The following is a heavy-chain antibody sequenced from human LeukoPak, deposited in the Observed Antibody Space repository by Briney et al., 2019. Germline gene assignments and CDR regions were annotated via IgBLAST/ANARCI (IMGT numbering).Heavy chain of an antibody. CDR2: ISSFSGTI. CDR3: ARDQGGVGY. J-gene: IGHJ4*02. V-gene: IGHV3-48*01. D-gene: IGHD3-16*01. Sequence: VGSLRLSCAASGFTFSSYSMNWVRQAPGKGLEWVSYISSFSGTINYADSVKGRFTISRDNAKNSLYLQMNSLKAEDTAVYYCARDQGGVGYWGQGTLVTVSS. CDR1: GFTFSSYS.